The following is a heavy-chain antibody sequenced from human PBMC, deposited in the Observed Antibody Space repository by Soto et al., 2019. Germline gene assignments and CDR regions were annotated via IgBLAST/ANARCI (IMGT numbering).Heavy chain of an antibody. CDR2: IYHSGST. J-gene: IGHJ6*02. V-gene: IGHV4-30-2*01. CDR3: ARLSLFSRYYHYGTDV. D-gene: IGHD3-9*01. Sequence: SETLSLTCAVSGGSISSGGYSWSWIRQPPGKGLEWIGYIYHSGSTYYNPSLKSRVTISVDRSKNQFSLKLSSVTAADTAVYYCARLSLFSRYYHYGTDVWGQGTTVTGSS. CDR1: GGSISSGGYS.